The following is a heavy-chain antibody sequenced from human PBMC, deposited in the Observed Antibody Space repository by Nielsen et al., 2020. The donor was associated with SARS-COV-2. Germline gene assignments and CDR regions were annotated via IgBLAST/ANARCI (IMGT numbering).Heavy chain of an antibody. CDR2: IYYSGSA. V-gene: IGHV4-31*02. CDR3: ARVDYGDYGAGMWFNS. D-gene: IGHD4-17*01. J-gene: IGHJ5*01. CDR1: GDSMRDNNYY. Sequence: SETLSLTCTVSGDSMRDNNYYWAFIRQPPGKGLEWIGYIYYSGSAQYNPSLESRVSMSVDTSNNYFSLSLTSVTAADTAVYYCARVDYGDYGAGMWFNSWGQGILVTVSS.